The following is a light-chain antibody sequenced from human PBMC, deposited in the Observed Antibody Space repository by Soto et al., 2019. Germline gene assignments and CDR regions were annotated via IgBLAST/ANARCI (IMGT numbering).Light chain of an antibody. CDR2: EVS. CDR1: SSDVGDYNY. CDR3: SSYTASSTLVV. V-gene: IGLV2-14*01. Sequence: QSALTQPASVSGSPGQSITISCTGTSSDVGDYNYVSWYQQHPGKAPKPMIYEVSNRPSGVSDRFSGSKSGNRASLTISGLQAEDEADYYCSSYTASSTLVVFGGGTKLTVL. J-gene: IGLJ3*02.